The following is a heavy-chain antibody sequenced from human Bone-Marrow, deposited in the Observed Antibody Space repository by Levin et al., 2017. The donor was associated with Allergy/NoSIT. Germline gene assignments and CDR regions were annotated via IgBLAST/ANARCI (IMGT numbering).Heavy chain of an antibody. D-gene: IGHD2/OR15-2a*01. CDR2: ISSDSSDL. V-gene: IGHV3-21*01. CDR3: VRGIIGDVRVAHKEAFDV. J-gene: IGHJ3*01. Sequence: GESLKISCAASGFIFKTYAMSWVRQAPGKGLEWISSISSDSSDLYYADSVKGRFTISRDNAKNSLNLQVSSLRAEDTAVYHCVRGIIGDVRVAHKEAFDVWGQGTMVTVSS. CDR1: GFIFKTYA.